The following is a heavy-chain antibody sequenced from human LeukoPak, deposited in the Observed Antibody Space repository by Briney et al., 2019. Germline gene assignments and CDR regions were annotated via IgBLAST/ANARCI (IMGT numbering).Heavy chain of an antibody. CDR1: GYTFTSYY. J-gene: IGHJ5*02. V-gene: IGHV1-46*01. D-gene: IGHD1-26*01. Sequence: ASVKVSCKASGYTFTSYYMHWVRQAPGQGLEWMGIINPSGGSTSYAQKFQGRVTMTRDTSTSTVYMELSSLRSEDTAVYYCARDFEVGATVGPGDNWFDPWGQGTLVTVSS. CDR2: INPSGGST. CDR3: ARDFEVGATVGPGDNWFDP.